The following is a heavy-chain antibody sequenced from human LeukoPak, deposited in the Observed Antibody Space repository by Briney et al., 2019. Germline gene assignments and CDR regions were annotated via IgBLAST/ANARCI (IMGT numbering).Heavy chain of an antibody. J-gene: IGHJ4*02. CDR2: INPNSGAT. V-gene: IGHV1-2*02. CDR1: GYTFTGYY. D-gene: IGHD6-19*01. CDR3: ARRPAVTGTLAY. Sequence: ASVKVSCKASGYTFTGYYMHWVRQAPGQGLEWMGWINPNSGATNYAQKFQGRVTMTRDTSINTAYMELSGLRSDDTAMYYCARRPAVTGTLAYWGQGTLVTVSS.